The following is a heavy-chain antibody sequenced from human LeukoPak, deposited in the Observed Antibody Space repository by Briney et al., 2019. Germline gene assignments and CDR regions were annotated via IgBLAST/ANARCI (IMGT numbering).Heavy chain of an antibody. CDR2: IEPNSGGT. V-gene: IGHV1-2*02. CDR1: GYTFTGHY. J-gene: IGHJ4*02. Sequence: EASVKVSCKASGYTFTGHYMHWIRQAPGQGLEWMGWIEPNSGGTHYAQNFQGRLTISRDTSISTAYMESSRLSSDDTAMYYCARDENWGPDYWGQGTLVTVSS. D-gene: IGHD7-27*01. CDR3: ARDENWGPDY.